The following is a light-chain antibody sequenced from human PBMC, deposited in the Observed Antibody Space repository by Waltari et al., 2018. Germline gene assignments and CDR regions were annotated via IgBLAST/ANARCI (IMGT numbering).Light chain of an antibody. Sequence: DIVMTQSPDSLAVSLGERATINCKSSQSVLYSSNNKNYLAWYPQKPGQPPKLLIYWASTRESGVPDRFSGSGSGTDFTLTISSLQAEDVALYYCQQFYTTPWTFGPGTKVEIK. CDR2: WAS. V-gene: IGKV4-1*01. CDR1: QSVLYSSNNKNY. J-gene: IGKJ1*01. CDR3: QQFYTTPWT.